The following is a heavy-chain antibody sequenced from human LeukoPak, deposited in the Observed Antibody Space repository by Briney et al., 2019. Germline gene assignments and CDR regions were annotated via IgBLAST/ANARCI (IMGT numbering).Heavy chain of an antibody. CDR3: ARDDYYDSSGYYGN. CDR1: GFTFSDYH. D-gene: IGHD3-22*01. Sequence: GGSLRLSCAASGFTFSDYHMSWIRQAPGKGLEWVSYISSSGSTIYYADSVKGRFTISRDNAKNSLYLQMNSLRAEDTAVYYCARDDYYDSSGYYGNWGQGTLVTVSS. CDR2: ISSSGSTI. V-gene: IGHV3-11*01. J-gene: IGHJ4*02.